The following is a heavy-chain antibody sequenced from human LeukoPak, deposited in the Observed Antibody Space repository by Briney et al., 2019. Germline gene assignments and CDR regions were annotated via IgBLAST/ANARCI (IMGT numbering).Heavy chain of an antibody. Sequence: GGSLRLSCAASGFTFSSYWMHWVRQAPGKGLVWVSRINSDGSSTSYADSVKGRFTISRDNAKNTLYLQMDSLRAEDTAVYYCARNRGPFYYYGMDVWGQGTTVTVSS. CDR3: ARNRGPFYYYGMDV. CDR2: INSDGSST. J-gene: IGHJ6*02. D-gene: IGHD1-14*01. V-gene: IGHV3-74*01. CDR1: GFTFSSYW.